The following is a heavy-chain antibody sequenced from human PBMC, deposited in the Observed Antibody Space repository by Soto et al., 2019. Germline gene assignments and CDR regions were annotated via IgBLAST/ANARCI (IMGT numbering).Heavy chain of an antibody. Sequence: KPSETLSLTCTASGGSFSSYYWRWIRQPPGKGLEWIGDIYYSGSTNYNPSLKSRVTISVDTSKNQFSLKLSSVTAADTAVYYCVRWLRYHVSGVTVTRDAFDIWGQGTMVTVSS. CDR2: IYYSGST. CDR1: GGSFSSYY. CDR3: VRWLRYHVSGVTVTRDAFDI. D-gene: IGHD5-12*01. V-gene: IGHV4-59*01. J-gene: IGHJ3*02.